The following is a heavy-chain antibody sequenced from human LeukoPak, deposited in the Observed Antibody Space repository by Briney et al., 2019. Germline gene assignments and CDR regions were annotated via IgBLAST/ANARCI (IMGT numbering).Heavy chain of an antibody. Sequence: GGSLRLSCAASGLTFSSHSMNWVRQAPGKGLEWVAFIRYDGNNEYYRDSVKGRFTVSRDNSKNTLHLQMNSLRTEDTALYYCAKDQGSGWYEDYFDYWGQGTLVTVSS. D-gene: IGHD6-19*01. V-gene: IGHV3-30*02. J-gene: IGHJ4*02. CDR2: IRYDGNNE. CDR3: AKDQGSGWYEDYFDY. CDR1: GLTFSSHS.